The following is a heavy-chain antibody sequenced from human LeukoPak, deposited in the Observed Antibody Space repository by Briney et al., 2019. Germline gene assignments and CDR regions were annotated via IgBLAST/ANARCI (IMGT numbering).Heavy chain of an antibody. Sequence: GRSLRLSCAASGFTFSSYAMHWVRQAPGKGLEWVAVISYDGSNKYYADSVKGRFTISRDNSKNTLYLQMNSLRAEDTAVYYCARDTSYSSSWYGYYGMDVWGQGTTVTVSS. CDR1: GFTFSSYA. CDR3: ARDTSYSSSWYGYYGMDV. CDR2: ISYDGSNK. D-gene: IGHD6-13*01. J-gene: IGHJ6*02. V-gene: IGHV3-30-3*01.